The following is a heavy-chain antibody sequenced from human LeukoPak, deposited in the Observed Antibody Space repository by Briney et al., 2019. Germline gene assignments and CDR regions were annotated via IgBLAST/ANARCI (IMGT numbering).Heavy chain of an antibody. CDR1: GFTFSSYA. CDR2: ISSNGGNT. V-gene: IGHV3-64*01. CDR3: ARDFTAYCGGDCYSGAGDY. D-gene: IGHD2-21*01. J-gene: IGHJ4*02. Sequence: GGSLRLSCAASGFTFSSYAMHWVRQAPGKGLEYVSAISSNGGNTYYANSVKGRFTISRDNSKNTLYLQMGSLRAEDMAVYYCARDFTAYCGGDCYSGAGDYWGQGTLVTVSS.